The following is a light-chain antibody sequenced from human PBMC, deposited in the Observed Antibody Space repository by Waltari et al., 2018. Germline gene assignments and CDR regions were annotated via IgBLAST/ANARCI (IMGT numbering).Light chain of an antibody. CDR3: QSYDSSLGGSV. V-gene: IGLV1-40*01. J-gene: IGLJ2*01. CDR2: GNT. Sequence: QSVLTQPPSVSGATGQRVTIPCTGTNSNIGAGYDVNWYQQLPGEAPKLLIYGNTNRPSGVPDRVSGSKSGTSASLAITGLQAEDEADYYCQSYDSSLGGSVFGGGTKLTVL. CDR1: NSNIGAGYD.